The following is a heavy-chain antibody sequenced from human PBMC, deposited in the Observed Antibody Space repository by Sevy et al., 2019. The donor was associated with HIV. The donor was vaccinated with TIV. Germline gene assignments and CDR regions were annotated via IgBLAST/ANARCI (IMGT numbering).Heavy chain of an antibody. J-gene: IGHJ4*02. Sequence: GGSLRLSCVSSGFTFDDYAMHWVRQAPGKGLEWVSSINWNSGTSRYVASVKGRFTISRENAKNSLYLQMDSLRVEDSALYHCAKGSSLEWGDYIDFWGQGTLVTVSS. CDR1: GFTFDDYA. D-gene: IGHD1-1*01. V-gene: IGHV3-9*01. CDR2: INWNSGTS. CDR3: AKGSSLEWGDYIDF.